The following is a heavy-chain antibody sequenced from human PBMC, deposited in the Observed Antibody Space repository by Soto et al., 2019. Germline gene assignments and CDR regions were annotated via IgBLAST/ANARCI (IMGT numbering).Heavy chain of an antibody. CDR2: IYYSGST. Sequence: SETLSLTCPVSGGSVSSGSYYWTWIRQPPGKGLEWIGYIYYSGSTNYNPSLKSRVTISVDTSKNQFSLKLNSMTAADTAVYYCARHNYGSGSTYFDYWGQGTLVTVSS. D-gene: IGHD3-10*01. J-gene: IGHJ4*02. CDR1: GGSVSSGSYY. CDR3: ARHNYGSGSTYFDY. V-gene: IGHV4-61*01.